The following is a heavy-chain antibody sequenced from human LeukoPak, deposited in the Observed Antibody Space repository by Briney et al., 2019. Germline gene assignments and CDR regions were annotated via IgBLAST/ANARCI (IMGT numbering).Heavy chain of an antibody. CDR2: ISWNSGSI. D-gene: IGHD1-26*01. J-gene: IGHJ3*02. CDR1: GFTFDDYA. Sequence: GGSLRLSCAASGFTFDDYAMHWVRQAPGKGLEWVSGISWNSGSIGYADSVKGRFTISRDNAKNSLYLQMNSLRAEDMALYYFAKDSSGRYPANDAFDIWGQGTMVTVSS. CDR3: AKDSSGRYPANDAFDI. V-gene: IGHV3-9*03.